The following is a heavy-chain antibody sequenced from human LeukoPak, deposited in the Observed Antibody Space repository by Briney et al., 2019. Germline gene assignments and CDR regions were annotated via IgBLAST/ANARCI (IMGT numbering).Heavy chain of an antibody. CDR3: ARVDYSDYGFDY. D-gene: IGHD4-11*01. J-gene: IGHJ4*02. CDR2: IYSGGST. Sequence: GGSLRLSCAASGFTVSSNYMSWVRQAPGKGLEWVSVIYSGGSTYYADSVKGRFTISRDNSKNTLYLQMNSLRAEDTAVYYCARVDYSDYGFDYWGQGTLVTVSS. CDR1: GFTVSSNY. V-gene: IGHV3-66*01.